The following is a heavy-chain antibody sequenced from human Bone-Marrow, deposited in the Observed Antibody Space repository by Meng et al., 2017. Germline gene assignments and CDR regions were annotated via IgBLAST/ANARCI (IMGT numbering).Heavy chain of an antibody. Sequence: QRQLEQWGAGMLKPSETLSFTFVVSGGSCSDYYWSWIRQPPGKGLEWIGEINHSGSTNYNPSLESRATISVDTSQNNLSLKLSSVTAADSAVYYCARGPTTMAHDFDYWGQGTLVTVSS. CDR1: GGSCSDYY. CDR2: INHSGST. D-gene: IGHD4-11*01. J-gene: IGHJ4*02. V-gene: IGHV4-34*01. CDR3: ARGPTTMAHDFDY.